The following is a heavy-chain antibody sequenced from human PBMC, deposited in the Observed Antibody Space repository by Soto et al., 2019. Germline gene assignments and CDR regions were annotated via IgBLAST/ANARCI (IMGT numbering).Heavy chain of an antibody. D-gene: IGHD4-17*01. CDR2: ISLDGSNK. CDR3: AKDNYGDLLYYYYGMDV. V-gene: IGHV3-30*18. CDR1: GITFSSYG. J-gene: IGHJ6*02. Sequence: QVQLVESGGGVVQPGRSLRLSCAASGITFSSYGMHWVRQAQGKGLEWGAVISLDGSNKYYADSVKGRFTISRDNSKNTLYLQMNSLRAEDTAVYYCAKDNYGDLLYYYYGMDVWGQGTTVTVSS.